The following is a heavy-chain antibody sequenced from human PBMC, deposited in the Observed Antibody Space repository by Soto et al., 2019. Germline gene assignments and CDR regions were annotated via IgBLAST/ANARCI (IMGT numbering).Heavy chain of an antibody. D-gene: IGHD5-12*01. J-gene: IGHJ3*02. Sequence: GGSLRLSCAASGFTFSSYGMHWVRQAPGKGLEWVAVISYDGSNKYYADSVKGRFTISRDNSKNTLYLQMNSLRAEDTAVYYCAKDGKRWLRRGDAFDIWGQGTMVTVSS. CDR3: AKDGKRWLRRGDAFDI. CDR1: GFTFSSYG. CDR2: ISYDGSNK. V-gene: IGHV3-30*18.